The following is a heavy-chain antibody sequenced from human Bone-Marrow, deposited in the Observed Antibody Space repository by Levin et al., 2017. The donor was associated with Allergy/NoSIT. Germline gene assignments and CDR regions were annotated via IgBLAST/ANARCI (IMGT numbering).Heavy chain of an antibody. CDR2: IYWDTDT. V-gene: IGHV2-5*02. CDR3: AHRLERRLDFAY. J-gene: IGHJ4*02. Sequence: SGPTLVKPTQTLTLTCTFSGFSLSTNGVGVGWIRQPPGKALEWLALIYWDTDTQYSPSLKNRVTLSKDSSKNQVLLTMTNVDPADTATYYCAHRLERRLDFAYWGQGTLVTVSS. D-gene: IGHD1-1*01. CDR1: GFSLSTNGVG.